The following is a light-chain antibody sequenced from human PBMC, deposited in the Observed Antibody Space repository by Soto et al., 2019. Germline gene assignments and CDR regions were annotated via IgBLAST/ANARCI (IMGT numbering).Light chain of an antibody. CDR2: EVS. V-gene: IGLV2-23*02. J-gene: IGLJ1*01. CDR1: SSDVGSYNL. Sequence: QSVLTQPASVSGSPGQSITISCTGTSSDVGSYNLVSWYQRHPGKAPKLMIYEVSKRPSGVSNRFSGSKSGNTASLTISGLQAEDEADYYCCSYAGSYVFGTGTKVTVL. CDR3: CSYAGSYV.